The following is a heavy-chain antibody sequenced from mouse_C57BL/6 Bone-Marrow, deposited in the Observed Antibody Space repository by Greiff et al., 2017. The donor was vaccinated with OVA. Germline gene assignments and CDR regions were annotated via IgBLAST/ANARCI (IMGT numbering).Heavy chain of an antibody. V-gene: IGHV2-2*01. Sequence: QVQLQQSGPGLVQPSQSLSITCTVSGFSLTSYGVHWVRQSPGKGLEWLGVIWSGGSTDYNAAFISRLSISKDNSKSQVFFKMNSLQADDTAIYYCARNSHGYSGFDYWGQGTTLTVSS. CDR1: GFSLTSYG. CDR3: ARNSHGYSGFDY. J-gene: IGHJ2*01. CDR2: IWSGGST. D-gene: IGHD2-3*01.